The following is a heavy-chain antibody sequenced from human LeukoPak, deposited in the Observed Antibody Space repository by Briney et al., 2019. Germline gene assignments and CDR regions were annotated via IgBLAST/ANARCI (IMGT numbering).Heavy chain of an antibody. CDR2: INPNTAGT. J-gene: IGHJ6*03. CDR3: ATSAGDYRAGHYYYMGV. Sequence: ASVKVSCKASGYTFTGHYFHWVRQAPGQGLEWMGWINPNTAGTNYAQKFLGGVTLTWDTSISTAYMELNRLTSDDTAVYYCATSAGDYRAGHYYYMGVWGKGTSVTVSS. V-gene: IGHV1-2*02. D-gene: IGHD4-11*01. CDR1: GYTFTGHY.